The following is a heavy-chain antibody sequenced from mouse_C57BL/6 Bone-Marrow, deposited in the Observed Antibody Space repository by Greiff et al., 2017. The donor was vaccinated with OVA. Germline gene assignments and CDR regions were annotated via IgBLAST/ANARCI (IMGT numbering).Heavy chain of an antibody. D-gene: IGHD1-1*01. CDR3: ARDRGLLRPFAY. Sequence: EVKVEESGPGLVKPSQSLSLTCSVTGYSITSGYYWNWIRQFPGNKLEWMGYISYDGSNNYNPSLKNRISITRDTSKNQFFLKLNSVTTEDTATYYCARDRGLLRPFAYWGQGTLVTVSA. CDR2: ISYDGSN. V-gene: IGHV3-6*01. J-gene: IGHJ3*01. CDR1: GYSITSGYY.